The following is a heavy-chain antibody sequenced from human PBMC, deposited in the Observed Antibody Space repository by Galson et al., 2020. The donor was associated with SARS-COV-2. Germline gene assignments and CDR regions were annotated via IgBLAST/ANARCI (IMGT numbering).Heavy chain of an antibody. CDR3: ARDLIQLWSLDQCYYCEGMDV. V-gene: IGHV3-33*01. D-gene: IGHD5-18*01. Sequence: TGGSLRLSCAASGFIFNSYGMNWVRQAPGKGLEWVAFMWYDGSHPYYADSVKGRFTISRDNSKNTLYLQMNSLRAEDTAVYYCARDLIQLWSLDQCYYCEGMDVWGQGTTVIVSS. J-gene: IGHJ6*02. CDR2: MWYDGSHP. CDR1: GFIFNSYG.